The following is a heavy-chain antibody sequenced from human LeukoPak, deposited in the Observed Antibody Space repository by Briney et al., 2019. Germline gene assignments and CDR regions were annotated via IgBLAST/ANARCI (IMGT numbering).Heavy chain of an antibody. CDR3: ARGRDAVVVPAADFDY. J-gene: IGHJ4*02. CDR2: TYYRSNWYN. D-gene: IGHD2-2*01. V-gene: IGHV6-1*01. Sequence: SQTLSLTCDISGDSVSRNNIAWNWIRQSPSRGLEWLGRTYYRSNWYNDYAESVKSRLTISPDTSKNQFSLHLNSVTPEDTAVYYCARGRDAVVVPAADFDYWGQGILVTVSS. CDR1: GDSVSRNNIA.